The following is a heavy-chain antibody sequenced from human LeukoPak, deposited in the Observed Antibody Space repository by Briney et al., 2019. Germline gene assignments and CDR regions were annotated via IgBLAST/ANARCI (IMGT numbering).Heavy chain of an antibody. CDR3: ARADYSSTWFHDYYYMDV. CDR2: IRPDGHT. V-gene: IGHV4-38-2*02. J-gene: IGHJ6*03. Sequence: PSETLSLTCTVPGYFSTAYYWGWIRQPPGKGLEWMARIRPDGHTYTNSSLRHQLTISADMSGNEFSLKFNSLTAADTAVYYCARADYSSTWFHDYYYMDVWGKGTTVTVSS. D-gene: IGHD6-13*01. CDR1: GYFSTAYY.